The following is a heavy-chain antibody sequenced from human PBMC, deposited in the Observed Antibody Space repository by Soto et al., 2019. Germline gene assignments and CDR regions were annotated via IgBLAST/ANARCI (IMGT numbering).Heavy chain of an antibody. J-gene: IGHJ4*02. CDR1: GFTFSSYA. D-gene: IGHD6-19*01. V-gene: IGHV3-23*01. CDR2: ISGSGGST. CDR3: AQEPGIAVAGTGRVWGTLDY. Sequence: EVQLLESGGGLVQPGGSLRLSCAASGFTFSSYAMSWVRQAPGKGLEWVSAISGSGGSTYYADSVKGRFTISRDNSQNTLDLQMNSLRAEDTAVYYCAQEPGIAVAGTGRVWGTLDYWGQVTLVTVSS.